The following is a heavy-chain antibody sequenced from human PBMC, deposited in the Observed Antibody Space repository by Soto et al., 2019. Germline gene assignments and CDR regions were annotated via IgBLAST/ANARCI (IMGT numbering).Heavy chain of an antibody. J-gene: IGHJ4*02. CDR1: GLTFSNFR. V-gene: IGHV3-74*01. CDR3: ARDTAGLSY. CDR2: ISNDGRST. D-gene: IGHD2-21*02. Sequence: EVQLVESGGGLVQPGGSLRLSCAASGLTFSNFRMHWVRKAPGKGLVWVALISNDGRSTNHADSVKGRFTNSRDNAKSTLYLQLNRLRAEDTAVYDCARDTAGLSYWGQGTLVTVSS.